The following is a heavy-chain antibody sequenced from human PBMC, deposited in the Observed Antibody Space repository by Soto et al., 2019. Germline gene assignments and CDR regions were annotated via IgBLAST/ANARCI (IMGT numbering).Heavy chain of an antibody. J-gene: IGHJ6*02. CDR2: ISDSGGAT. Sequence: PGGSLRLSCAASGFTFNNYAMSWVRQAPGKGLEWVSTISDSGGATYYADSVRGRLTISRDNSKNTLFLQMNSLRAEDTAIYYCAKGGSGRSDYYYGMDVWGQGTTVTVSS. CDR1: GFTFNNYA. V-gene: IGHV3-23*01. D-gene: IGHD3-10*01. CDR3: AKGGSGRSDYYYGMDV.